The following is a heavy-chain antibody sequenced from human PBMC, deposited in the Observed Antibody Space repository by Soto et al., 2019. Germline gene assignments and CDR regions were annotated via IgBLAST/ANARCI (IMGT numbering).Heavy chain of an antibody. CDR2: ISAHNGNT. CDR1: GYTFTSYG. J-gene: IGHJ4*02. V-gene: IGHV1-18*01. Sequence: QVHLVQSGAEVKKPGASVKVSCKASGYTFTSYGITWGRQAPGQGLEWMGWISAHNGNTDYAQKLQGRVIVTRDTSTSTAYMELRSLISDDTAVYYCARGRDGDYWGQGALVTVSS. CDR3: ARGRDGDY. D-gene: IGHD6-6*01.